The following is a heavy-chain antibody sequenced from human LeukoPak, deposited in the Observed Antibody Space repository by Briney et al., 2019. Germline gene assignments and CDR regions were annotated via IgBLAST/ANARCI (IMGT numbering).Heavy chain of an antibody. CDR3: ARGGTALYYFDY. J-gene: IGHJ4*02. Sequence: ASVKVSCKASGYTFTGYYMHWVRQAPGQGLEWMGWINPNSGGTHYAQKFQGRVTMTRDTSTSTVYMELSSLRSEDTAVYYCARGGTALYYFDYWGQGTLVTVSS. CDR2: INPNSGGT. D-gene: IGHD5-18*01. CDR1: GYTFTGYY. V-gene: IGHV1-2*02.